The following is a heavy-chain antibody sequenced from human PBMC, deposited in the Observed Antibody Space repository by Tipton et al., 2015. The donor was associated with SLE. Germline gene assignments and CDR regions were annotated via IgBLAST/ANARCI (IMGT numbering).Heavy chain of an antibody. D-gene: IGHD1-7*01. Sequence: TLSLTCTVSDGSIRSTNYYWAWIRQPPGKGLECIGNINYSGTTSYNPSLKSRVTMSVDTSQNQFSLTLRSVTAADTAIYYCARWNFVTMTGGFDIWGQGTMFTVSS. V-gene: IGHV4-39*07. J-gene: IGHJ3*02. CDR1: DGSIRSTNYY. CDR2: INYSGTT. CDR3: ARWNFVTMTGGFDI.